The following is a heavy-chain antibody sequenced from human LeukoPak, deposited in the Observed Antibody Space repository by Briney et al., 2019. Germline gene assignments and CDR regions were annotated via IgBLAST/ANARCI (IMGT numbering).Heavy chain of an antibody. V-gene: IGHV3-9*01. Sequence: GGSLRLSCAASGFTFDDYAMHWVRQAPGKGLEWVSGISWNSGSIGYADSVKGRFAISRDNAKNSLYLQMNSLRAEDTAVYYCAKDRSSGWYQGGYFDYWGQGTLVTVSS. CDR2: ISWNSGSI. D-gene: IGHD6-19*01. CDR1: GFTFDDYA. CDR3: AKDRSSGWYQGGYFDY. J-gene: IGHJ4*02.